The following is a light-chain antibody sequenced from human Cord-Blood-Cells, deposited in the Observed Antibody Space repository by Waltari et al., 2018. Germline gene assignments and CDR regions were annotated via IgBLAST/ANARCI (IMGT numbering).Light chain of an antibody. V-gene: IGKV3-11*01. J-gene: IGKJ2*01. Sequence: DIALTQSPPTLSLSPGERATLSCRASQSVSSYLAWYQQKPGQAPRLLIYDASNRATGIPARFSGSGSGTDFTLTISSLEPEDFAVYYCQQRSNWPPTFGQGTKLEIK. CDR1: QSVSSY. CDR2: DAS. CDR3: QQRSNWPPT.